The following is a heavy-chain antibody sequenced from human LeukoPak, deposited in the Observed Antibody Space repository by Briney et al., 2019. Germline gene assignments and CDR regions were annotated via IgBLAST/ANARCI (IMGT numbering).Heavy chain of an antibody. CDR2: ISGSGGST. D-gene: IGHD2-2*01. J-gene: IGHJ5*02. Sequence: GGSLRLSCAASGFTFSRYAMSWVRQAPGKGLEWVSAISGSGGSTYYADSVKGRFTISRDNSKNTLYLQMNSPRAEDTAVYYCAKDYRECQLLEVGGWFDPWGQGTLVTVSS. V-gene: IGHV3-23*01. CDR1: GFTFSRYA. CDR3: AKDYRECQLLEVGGWFDP.